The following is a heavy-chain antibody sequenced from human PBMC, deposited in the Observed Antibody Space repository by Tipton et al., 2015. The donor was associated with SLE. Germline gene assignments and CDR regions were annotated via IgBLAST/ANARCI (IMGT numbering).Heavy chain of an antibody. CDR3: ARDPGDWGYDY. D-gene: IGHD7-27*01. CDR2: ISSSSSYI. V-gene: IGHV3-21*01. Sequence: SLRLSYAASGFTFSSYSMNWVRQAPGKGLEWVSSISSSSSYIYYADSVKGRFTISRDNAKNSLYLQMNSLRAEDTAVYYCARDPGDWGYDYWGQGTLVTVSS. CDR1: GFTFSSYS. J-gene: IGHJ4*02.